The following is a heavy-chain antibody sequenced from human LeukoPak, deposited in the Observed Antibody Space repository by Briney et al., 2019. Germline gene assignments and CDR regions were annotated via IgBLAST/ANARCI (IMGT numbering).Heavy chain of an antibody. CDR1: GGSISSSSYY. V-gene: IGHV4-39*07. Sequence: SETLSLTCTVSGGSISSSSYYWGWIRQPPGKGLEWIGSIYYSGSTNYNPSLKSRVTISVDTSKNQFSLKLSSVTAADTAVYYCARVIVVAATGWFDPWGQGTLVTVSS. CDR2: IYYSGST. CDR3: ARVIVVAATGWFDP. J-gene: IGHJ5*02. D-gene: IGHD2-15*01.